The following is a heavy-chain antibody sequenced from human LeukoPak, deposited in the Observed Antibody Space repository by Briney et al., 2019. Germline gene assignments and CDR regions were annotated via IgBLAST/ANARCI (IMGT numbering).Heavy chain of an antibody. CDR2: DSGRGYST. J-gene: IGHJ4*02. D-gene: IGHD3-10*01. CDR3: AKGDAYSSGSYFEY. Sequence: GGSLRLFCAACGFTFNSYSMSWVRQAPAMGLEGVSGDSGRGYSTYYADSVKGRFTIPRDNSKNTLYLQMNSLRADDTAVYYCAKGDAYSSGSYFEYWGQGALVTVSS. CDR1: GFTFNSYS. V-gene: IGHV3-23*01.